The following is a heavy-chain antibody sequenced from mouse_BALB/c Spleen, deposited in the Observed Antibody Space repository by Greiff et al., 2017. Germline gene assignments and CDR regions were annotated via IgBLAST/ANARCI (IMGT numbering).Heavy chain of an antibody. D-gene: IGHD4-1*01. CDR2: IWAGGST. CDR3: ARDQEELGLFAY. V-gene: IGHV2-9*02. J-gene: IGHJ3*01. CDR1: GFSLTSYG. Sequence: VKLVESGPGLVAPSQSLSITCTVSGFSLTSYGVHWVRQPPGKGLEWLGVIWAGGSTNYNSALMSRLCISKDNSKSQVFLKMNSLQTDDTAMYYCARDQEELGLFAYWGQGTLVTVSA.